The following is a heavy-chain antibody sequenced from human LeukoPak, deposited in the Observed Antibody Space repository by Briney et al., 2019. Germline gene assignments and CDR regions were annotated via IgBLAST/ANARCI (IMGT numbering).Heavy chain of an antibody. CDR3: AKYCGASSCYSGFDF. V-gene: IGHV3-23*01. Sequence: PGGSLRLSCAASGFAFSSYVMSWVRQAPGKGLEWVSAISGSGVSTYYADSMKGRFTISRDNSKNTLYLQMNSLRDADTAVYYCAKYCGASSCYSGFDFWGQGTLATVSS. CDR2: ISGSGVST. CDR1: GFAFSSYV. J-gene: IGHJ4*02. D-gene: IGHD2-15*01.